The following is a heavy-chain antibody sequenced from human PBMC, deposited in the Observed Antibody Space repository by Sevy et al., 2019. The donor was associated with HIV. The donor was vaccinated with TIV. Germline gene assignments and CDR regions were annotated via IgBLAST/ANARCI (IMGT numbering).Heavy chain of an antibody. CDR1: RFTFSSYG. CDR3: ANGRASGVVGAEFDY. J-gene: IGHJ4*02. V-gene: IGHV3-30*18. D-gene: IGHD2-15*01. Sequence: GGSLRLSCAASRFTFSSYGMHWVRQAPRKGLEWVSVISYDGSNKYYADSVKGRFTISRDNSKNTLYLQMNSLRAEDTAVYYCANGRASGVVGAEFDYWGQGSLVTVSS. CDR2: ISYDGSNK.